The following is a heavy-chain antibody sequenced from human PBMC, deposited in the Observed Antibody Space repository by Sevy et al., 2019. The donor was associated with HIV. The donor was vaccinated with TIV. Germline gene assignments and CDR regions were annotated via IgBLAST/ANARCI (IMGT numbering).Heavy chain of an antibody. D-gene: IGHD2-21*02. CDR2: IFTSGST. J-gene: IGHJ5*02. CDR1: GGTITSYY. CDR3: XXXXXXXTAGYFDP. Sequence: SETLSLTCTVSGGTITSYYWSWIRQPAGKGLEWIGRIFTSGSTNYNPSLKSRVTMSVDTSKNQFSLKLSSVTAADTXXXXXXXXXXXXTAGYFDPWGQGTLVTVSS. V-gene: IGHV4-4*07.